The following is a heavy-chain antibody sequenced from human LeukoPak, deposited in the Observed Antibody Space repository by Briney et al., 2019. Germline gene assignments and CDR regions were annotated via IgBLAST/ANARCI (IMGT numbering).Heavy chain of an antibody. CDR2: IYTSGST. V-gene: IGHV4-59*10. Sequence: ASETLSLTYAVYGGSISNYYWSWIRQPAGKGLEWIGRIYTSGSTNYNPSLKSRVTMSVDTSKNQFSLKLSSVTAADTAVYYCARVAAAGHGQFDYWGQGTLVTVSS. D-gene: IGHD6-13*01. J-gene: IGHJ4*02. CDR1: GGSISNYY. CDR3: ARVAAAGHGQFDY.